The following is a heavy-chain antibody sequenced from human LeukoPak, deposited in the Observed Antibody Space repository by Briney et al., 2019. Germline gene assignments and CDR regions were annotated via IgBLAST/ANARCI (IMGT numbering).Heavy chain of an antibody. Sequence: TGGSLRLSCAASGFTFSSYAMSWVRQAPGKGLEWVSAISGDVRSTFYADSVKGRFTISRDNSKNTLSLQMNSLRADDTAIYYCVKRVDYSEKYYCDSWGRGTLVTVSS. CDR2: ISGDVRST. CDR1: GFTFSSYA. J-gene: IGHJ4*02. V-gene: IGHV3-23*01. CDR3: VKRVDYSEKYYCDS. D-gene: IGHD4-11*01.